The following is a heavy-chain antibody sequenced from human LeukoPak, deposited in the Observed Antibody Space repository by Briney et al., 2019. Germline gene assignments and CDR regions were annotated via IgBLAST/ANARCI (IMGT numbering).Heavy chain of an antibody. CDR3: AKAQAGDCSSTSCYTFDY. D-gene: IGHD2-2*02. V-gene: IGHV3-30*18. J-gene: IGHJ4*02. CDR2: ISYDGSNK. CDR1: GFTFSSYG. Sequence: QAGGSLRLSCAASGFTFSSYGMHWVRQAPGKGLEWVAVISYDGSNKYYADSVKGRFTISRDNSKNTLYLQMNSLRAEDTAVYYCAKAQAGDCSSTSCYTFDYWGQGTLVTVSS.